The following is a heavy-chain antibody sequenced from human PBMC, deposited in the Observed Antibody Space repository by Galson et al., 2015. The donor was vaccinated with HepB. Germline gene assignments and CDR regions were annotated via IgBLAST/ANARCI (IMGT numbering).Heavy chain of an antibody. CDR2: ITPSGDNT. J-gene: IGHJ4*01. CDR1: GFTFRYYA. Sequence: SLRLSCAASGFTFRYYAMSWVRQAPGKGLEWVSAITPSGDNTYSAASMKGRFTISRDNSKNTLFLQMNSLRADDTAIYFCAKVFPEKTAGWYRQALYYFDSWGHGTRVTVSS. V-gene: IGHV3-23*01. D-gene: IGHD6-19*01. CDR3: AKVFPEKTAGWYRQALYYFDS.